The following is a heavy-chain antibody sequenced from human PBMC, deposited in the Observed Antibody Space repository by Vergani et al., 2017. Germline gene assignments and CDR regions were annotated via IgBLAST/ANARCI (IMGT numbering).Heavy chain of an antibody. CDR3: ARGPNYYDSRRKLYYYGMDV. V-gene: IGHV1-18*01. CDR2: ISAYNGNT. Sequence: QVQLVQSGAEVKKPGASVKVSCKASGYTFTSYGISWVRQAPGQGLEWMGWISAYNGNTNYAQKLQGGVTMTTDTSTSTAYMELRSLRSDDTAVYYCARGPNYYDSRRKLYYYGMDVWGQGTTVTVSS. J-gene: IGHJ6*02. D-gene: IGHD3-22*01. CDR1: GYTFTSYG.